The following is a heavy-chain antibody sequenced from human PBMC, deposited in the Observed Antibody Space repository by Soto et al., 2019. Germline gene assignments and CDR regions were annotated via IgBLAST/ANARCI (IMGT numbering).Heavy chain of an antibody. CDR3: AREGSGSRFAFDV. CDR1: GFTFSSHG. Sequence: QVQLVESGGGVVQPGTSLRLSCAASGFTFSSHGMHWVRQAPGKGLEWVAVVSDDGNTKYYADSVKGRLTLSRDNPKNTLSLQMNSLSSEDTAVYYCAREGSGSRFAFDVWGQGTTVTVSS. J-gene: IGHJ3*01. V-gene: IGHV3-30*03. D-gene: IGHD1-26*01. CDR2: VSDDGNTK.